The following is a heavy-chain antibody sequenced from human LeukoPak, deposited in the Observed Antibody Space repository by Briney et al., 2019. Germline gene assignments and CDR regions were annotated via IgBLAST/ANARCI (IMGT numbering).Heavy chain of an antibody. Sequence: ASVKVSCKASGYTFTSYDINWVRQATGQGLEWMGWMNPNSGNTGYAQKFQGRVTMTRNTSISTAYMELSSLRSEDTAVYYCATSPYCSGGSCYRFDYWGQGTLVTVSS. CDR3: ATSPYCSGGSCYRFDY. V-gene: IGHV1-8*01. D-gene: IGHD2-15*01. J-gene: IGHJ4*02. CDR2: MNPNSGNT. CDR1: GYTFTSYD.